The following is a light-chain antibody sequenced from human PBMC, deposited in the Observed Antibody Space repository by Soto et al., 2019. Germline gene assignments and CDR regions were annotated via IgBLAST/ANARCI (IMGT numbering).Light chain of an antibody. CDR2: VAS. CDR3: QQYGSSPVT. Sequence: DIVLTQSPATLSLSPGERATLSCRARQSVSSYLAWYQQNPGHAPRLLIYVASSRATGIPDRFIGSGSGTDFTLTISRLEPEDFAVYYCQQYGSSPVTFGGGTKVEIK. CDR1: QSVSSY. V-gene: IGKV3-20*01. J-gene: IGKJ4*01.